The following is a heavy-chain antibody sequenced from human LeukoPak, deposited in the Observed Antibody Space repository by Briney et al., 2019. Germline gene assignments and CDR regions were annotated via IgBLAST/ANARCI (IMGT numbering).Heavy chain of an antibody. CDR2: ISYDGSNK. CDR3: ASVRFDP. Sequence: GRSLRLSCAASGFTFSSYAMHWVRQAPGKGLEWVAVISYDGSNKYYADSVKGRFTISRDNSKNTLYLQMNSLRAEDTAVYYCASVRFDPWGQGTLVTVSS. J-gene: IGHJ5*02. D-gene: IGHD2/OR15-2a*01. V-gene: IGHV3-30*01. CDR1: GFTFSSYA.